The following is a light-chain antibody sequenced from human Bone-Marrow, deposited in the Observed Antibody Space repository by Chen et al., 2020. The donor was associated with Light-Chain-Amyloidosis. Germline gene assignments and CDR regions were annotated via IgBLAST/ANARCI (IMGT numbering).Light chain of an antibody. CDR2: RDT. CDR1: DLPTKY. CDR3: QSADSSGTYEVI. V-gene: IGLV3-25*03. J-gene: IGLJ2*01. Sequence: SYELTQPPSVSVSPGQTARITCSGDDLPTKYAYWYQQKPGQAPVLVIHRDTEGPSGISERFSVSSSGTTATLTISGVQAEDEADYHCQSADSSGTYEVIFGGGTKLTVL.